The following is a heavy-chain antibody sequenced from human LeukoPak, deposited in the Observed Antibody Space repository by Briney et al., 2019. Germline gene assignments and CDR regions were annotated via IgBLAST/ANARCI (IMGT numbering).Heavy chain of an antibody. V-gene: IGHV3-53*01. Sequence: GGSLRLSWAVSGFTVSSNYMSWVRQAPGKGLEWVSVIYSGGSTYYADSVKGRFTISRDNSKNTLYLQMNSLRAEDTAVYYCARDGGSYYFDYWGQGTLVTVSS. CDR1: GFTVSSNY. D-gene: IGHD1-26*01. J-gene: IGHJ4*02. CDR2: IYSGGST. CDR3: ARDGGSYYFDY.